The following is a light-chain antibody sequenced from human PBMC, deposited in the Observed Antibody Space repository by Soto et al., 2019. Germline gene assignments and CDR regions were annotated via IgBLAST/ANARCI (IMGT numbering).Light chain of an antibody. CDR3: SSYTSSSALV. Sequence: QSALTQPASVSGSPGQSITISCTGTSSDVGGYNYVSWDQQHPGTAPNLMIYEVSNRPSGVSNRFSGSKSGNTASLTISGLQAEDEDDYYCSSYTSSSALVFGGGTKLTVL. CDR2: EVS. J-gene: IGLJ2*01. CDR1: SSDVGGYNY. V-gene: IGLV2-14*01.